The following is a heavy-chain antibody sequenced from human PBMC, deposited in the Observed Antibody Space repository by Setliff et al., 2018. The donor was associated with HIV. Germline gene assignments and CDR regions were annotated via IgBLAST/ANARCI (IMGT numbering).Heavy chain of an antibody. CDR1: GGSISGYY. V-gene: IGHV4-59*01. D-gene: IGHD3-16*01. CDR3: ARREQWGCPIG. Sequence: SETLSLTCTVSGGSISGYYWNWIRQPPGKGLEWIGFIFDSGSTSYNPSLKSRVTISVDTSKNQFSLKLTSVTAADTAVYYCARREQWGCPIGWGQGTLVTVSS. J-gene: IGHJ4*02. CDR2: IFDSGST.